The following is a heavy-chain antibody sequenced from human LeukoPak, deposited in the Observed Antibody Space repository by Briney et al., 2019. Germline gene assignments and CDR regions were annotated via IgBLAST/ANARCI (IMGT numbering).Heavy chain of an antibody. D-gene: IGHD5-12*01. CDR1: GFTFSSYS. V-gene: IGHV3-21*01. CDR2: ISSSSSYI. CDR3: AKDWKSRRGYDSSDY. Sequence: GGSLRLSCAASGFTFSSYSMNWVRQAPGKGLEWVSSISSSSSYIYYADSVKGRFTISRDNAKNSLYLQMNSLRAEDTAVYYCAKDWKSRRGYDSSDYWGQGTLVTVSS. J-gene: IGHJ4*02.